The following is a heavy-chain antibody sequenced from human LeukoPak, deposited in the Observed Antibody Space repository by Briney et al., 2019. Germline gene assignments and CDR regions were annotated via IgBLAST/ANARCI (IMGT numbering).Heavy chain of an antibody. CDR2: MSPNSGDT. CDR1: GYTFTSYD. CDR3: ARDSSSSSWVY. V-gene: IGHV1-8*01. Sequence: ASVKVSCKASGYTFTSYDFNWVRQATGQRPEWMGWMSPNSGDTGYAQKFQDRVTMTRNTPISTAYMELSSLRSDDTAVYYCARDSSSSSWVYWGQGTLVTVSS. D-gene: IGHD6-13*01. J-gene: IGHJ4*02.